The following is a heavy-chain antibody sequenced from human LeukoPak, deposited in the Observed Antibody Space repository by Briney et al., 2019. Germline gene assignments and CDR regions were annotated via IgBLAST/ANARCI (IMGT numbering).Heavy chain of an antibody. Sequence: PGGSLRLSCAASGFTFSSYAMSWVRQAPGKGLEWVSAISGSGGSTYYADSVKGRFTISRDNSKNTVYLQMNSLRAEDTAVYYCAKALNSHGGKIDYWGQGTLVTVSS. J-gene: IGHJ4*02. D-gene: IGHD5-18*01. CDR2: ISGSGGST. CDR3: AKALNSHGGKIDY. V-gene: IGHV3-23*01. CDR1: GFTFSSYA.